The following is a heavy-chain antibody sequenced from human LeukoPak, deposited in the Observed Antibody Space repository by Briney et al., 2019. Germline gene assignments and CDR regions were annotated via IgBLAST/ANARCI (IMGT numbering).Heavy chain of an antibody. D-gene: IGHD6-6*01. CDR2: INRSGST. CDR1: GGSFSGYY. Sequence: SETLSLTCAVYGGSFSGYYWSWIRQPPGKGLEWIGEINRSGSTNYNPSLKSRVTISVDTSKNQFSLKLSSVTAADTAVYYCARSYSSSARDYYYYYGMDVWGQGTTVTVSS. V-gene: IGHV4-34*01. J-gene: IGHJ6*02. CDR3: ARSYSSSARDYYYYYGMDV.